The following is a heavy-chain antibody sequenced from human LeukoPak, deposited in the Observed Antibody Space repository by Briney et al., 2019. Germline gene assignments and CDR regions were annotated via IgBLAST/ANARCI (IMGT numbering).Heavy chain of an antibody. CDR1: GFTFSSYE. CDR2: ISSRGSTI. D-gene: IGHD3-22*01. V-gene: IGHV3-48*03. J-gene: IGHJ4*02. CDR3: ARDRGSDYYDSSGYSYYFDY. Sequence: GGSLTLSCAASGFTFSSYEMNWVRQAPGKGLEWVSYISSRGSTIYYADSVKGRFTISRDNAKNSLYLQMNSLRAEDTAVYYCARDRGSDYYDSSGYSYYFDYWGQGALVTVSS.